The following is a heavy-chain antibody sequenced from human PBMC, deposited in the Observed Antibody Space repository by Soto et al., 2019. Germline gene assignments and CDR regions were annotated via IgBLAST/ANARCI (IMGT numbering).Heavy chain of an antibody. J-gene: IGHJ4*02. CDR1: GFTFSSYG. V-gene: IGHV3-33*01. Sequence: GGSLRLSCAASGFTFSSYGMHWVRQAPGKWLEWVAVIWYDVSNKYYADSVKGRFTISRDNSKNTLYLQMNSLRAEDTAVYYCARDRVRSGGSLVGLCDYGGQGTMVTVAS. D-gene: IGHD2-15*01. CDR3: ARDRVRSGGSLVGLCDY. CDR2: IWYDVSNK.